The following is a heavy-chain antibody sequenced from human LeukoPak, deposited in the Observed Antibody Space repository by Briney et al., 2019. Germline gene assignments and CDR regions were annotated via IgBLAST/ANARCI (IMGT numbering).Heavy chain of an antibody. CDR2: INHSGST. CDR1: GGSFSGYY. J-gene: IGHJ4*02. V-gene: IGHV4-34*01. Sequence: SETLSLTCAVYGGSFSGYYWSWIRQPPGKGLGWIGEINHSGSTNYNPSLKSRVTISVDTSKNQFSLKLSSVTAADTAVYYCARNMMWNIVATPFDYWGQGTLVTVSS. CDR3: ARNMMWNIVATPFDY. D-gene: IGHD5-12*01.